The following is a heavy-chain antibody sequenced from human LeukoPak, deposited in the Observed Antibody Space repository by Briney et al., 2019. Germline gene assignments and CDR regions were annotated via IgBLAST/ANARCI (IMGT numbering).Heavy chain of an antibody. D-gene: IGHD3-3*01. CDR2: IYSGGST. V-gene: IGHV3-53*01. Sequence: GGSLRLSCAASGFTVSSNYMSWVRQAPGKGLEWVSVIYSGGSTYYADSVKGRFTISRDNSKNTLYLQMNSLRAEDPAVYYCARGSYYDFWSGYYQRYYFDYWGQGTLVTVSS. J-gene: IGHJ4*02. CDR3: ARGSYYDFWSGYYQRYYFDY. CDR1: GFTVSSNY.